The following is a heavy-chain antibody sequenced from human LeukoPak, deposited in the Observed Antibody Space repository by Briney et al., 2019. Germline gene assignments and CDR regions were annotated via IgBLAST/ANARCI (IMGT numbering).Heavy chain of an antibody. D-gene: IGHD6-6*01. J-gene: IGHJ5*01. CDR3: ARLATPSTVAARGRSWFES. V-gene: IGHV4-59*01. CDR1: GDSINSDY. CDR2: IYYTGST. Sequence: SETLSLTFTVSGDSINSDYWSWIRQPPGKGLEWIGYIYYTGSTNYNPSLKSRVTISVDTSKNQFSLKLNSVTAADTAVYYCARLATPSTVAARGRSWFESWGQGTLVTVSS.